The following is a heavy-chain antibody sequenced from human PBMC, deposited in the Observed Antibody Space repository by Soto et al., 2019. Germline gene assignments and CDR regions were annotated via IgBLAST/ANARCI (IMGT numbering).Heavy chain of an antibody. CDR3: ARDHPHSYGVYYFDY. Sequence: PSETLSLTCPFSGVTISNYYWSWLRQPPGKGLEWIGYIYSSGSTHYNPSLQSRVTISADTSKNQVSLKVRSVTAADTAVYYCARDHPHSYGVYYFDYWGQGTPVTVSS. CDR1: GVTISNYY. V-gene: IGHV4-59*01. CDR2: IYSSGST. D-gene: IGHD5-18*01. J-gene: IGHJ4*02.